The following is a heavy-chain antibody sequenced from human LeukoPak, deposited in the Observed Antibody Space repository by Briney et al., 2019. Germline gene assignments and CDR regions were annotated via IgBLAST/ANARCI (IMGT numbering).Heavy chain of an antibody. J-gene: IGHJ4*02. CDR3: ARDDSSDWQYFFDY. Sequence: SETLSLTCTVSGGSISTYYWSWIRQPPGMELEWIGYIYYSGSINYNPSLKGRVTISLDTSKNQFSLKLSSVTAADTAVYYRARDDSSDWQYFFDYWGQGTLVTVSS. CDR1: GGSISTYY. D-gene: IGHD6-19*01. V-gene: IGHV4-59*01. CDR2: IYYSGSI.